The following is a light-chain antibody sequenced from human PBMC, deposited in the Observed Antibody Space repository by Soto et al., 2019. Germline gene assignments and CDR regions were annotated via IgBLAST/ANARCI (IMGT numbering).Light chain of an antibody. CDR3: HQYDSWT. Sequence: EIVLTQSPATLSFSPGERGTLSCSSSQSVSRYLAWYQQKPGQAPRLLIYDASYRATGIPARFSGSGSGTDFTLTISRLEPEDFAVYYCHQYDSWTFGQGTKVDIK. V-gene: IGKV3-11*01. CDR1: QSVSRY. J-gene: IGKJ1*01. CDR2: DAS.